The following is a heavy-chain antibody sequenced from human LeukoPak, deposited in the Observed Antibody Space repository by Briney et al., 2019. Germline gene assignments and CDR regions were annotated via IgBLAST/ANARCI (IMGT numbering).Heavy chain of an antibody. Sequence: PPETLSLTCTVSGGSISSSSYYWGWIRQPPGKGLEWIGSIYYSGSTYYNPSLKSRVTISVDTSKNQFSLKLSSVTAADTAVYYCARDEGYSGYDYFDYWGQGTLVTVSS. CDR2: IYYSGST. D-gene: IGHD5-12*01. CDR3: ARDEGYSGYDYFDY. CDR1: GGSISSSSYY. V-gene: IGHV4-39*02. J-gene: IGHJ4*02.